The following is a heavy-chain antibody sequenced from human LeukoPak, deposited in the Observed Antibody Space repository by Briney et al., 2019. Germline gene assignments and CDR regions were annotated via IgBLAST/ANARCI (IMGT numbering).Heavy chain of an antibody. D-gene: IGHD3-22*01. Sequence: GGSLRLSCAASGFTFSSFGMHWVRQAPGKGLEWVAVISFDGNNQYYADSVKGRFTISRDNSKNILYLQMNSLRAEDTAVYYCARVDFDSNVYYDYWGQGTLVTISS. CDR1: GFTFSSFG. V-gene: IGHV3-30*03. CDR3: ARVDFDSNVYYDY. J-gene: IGHJ4*02. CDR2: ISFDGNNQ.